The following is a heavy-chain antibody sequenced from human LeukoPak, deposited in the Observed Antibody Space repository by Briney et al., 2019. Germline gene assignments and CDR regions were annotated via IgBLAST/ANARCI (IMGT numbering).Heavy chain of an antibody. Sequence: GGSLRLSCAASGFTFSSYEMNWVRQAPGKGLEGVSYISSSCSTIYYADSVKGRFTISRDNAKNSLYLQMNSLRAEDTAVYYCASFFSPISLDWLHQGYYGMDVWGQGTTVTVSS. V-gene: IGHV3-48*03. CDR2: ISSSCSTI. CDR3: ASFFSPISLDWLHQGYYGMDV. CDR1: GFTFSSYE. J-gene: IGHJ6*02. D-gene: IGHD3-9*01.